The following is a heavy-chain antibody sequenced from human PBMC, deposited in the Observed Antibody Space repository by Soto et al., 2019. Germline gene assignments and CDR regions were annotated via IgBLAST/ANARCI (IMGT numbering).Heavy chain of an antibody. CDR3: ARDLGYCSSTSCYDYYYYYMDV. J-gene: IGHJ6*03. CDR2: INAVNGNT. Sequence: QVQLVQSGAVVKKPGASVKVSCKASGYTFTDYTMHWVRQAPGQRLEWMGWINAVNGNTKYSQKFQGRVTITRDTSASTAYMELSSLRSEDTAVYYCARDLGYCSSTSCYDYYYYYMDVWGKGTTVTVSS. D-gene: IGHD2-2*01. CDR1: GYTFTDYT. V-gene: IGHV1-3*01.